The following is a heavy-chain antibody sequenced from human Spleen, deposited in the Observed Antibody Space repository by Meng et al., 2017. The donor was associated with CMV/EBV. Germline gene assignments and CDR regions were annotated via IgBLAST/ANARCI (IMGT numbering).Heavy chain of an antibody. CDR2: IRYDGSNK. Sequence: GESLKISCVESGFTFSSYDMHWVRQATGKGLERVAFIRYDGSNKFYADSVKGRFTISRDNSNNTLYLQMNSLSSEDTAVYYCAKQVVSTSLDYFDSCGQGTLVTVSS. D-gene: IGHD5/OR15-5a*01. V-gene: IGHV3-30*02. CDR1: GFTFSSYD. J-gene: IGHJ4*02. CDR3: AKQVVSTSLDYFDS.